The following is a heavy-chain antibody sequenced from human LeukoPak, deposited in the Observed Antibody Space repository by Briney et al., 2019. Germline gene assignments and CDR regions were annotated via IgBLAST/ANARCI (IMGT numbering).Heavy chain of an antibody. CDR1: GYSISTGYY. Sequence: SETLSLTCAVSGYSISTGYYWAWIRQPPGKGPEWITTIYYGGSTYYNPSLKSRVTISVDTSRNQFSLNLRSVTAADTAVYYCAIQSGATDYWGQGTLVTVSS. CDR2: IYYGGST. J-gene: IGHJ4*02. D-gene: IGHD1-26*01. CDR3: AIQSGATDY. V-gene: IGHV4-38-2*01.